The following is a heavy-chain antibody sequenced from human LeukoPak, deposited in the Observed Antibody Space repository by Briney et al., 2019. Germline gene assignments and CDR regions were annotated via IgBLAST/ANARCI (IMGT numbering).Heavy chain of an antibody. CDR1: GFTFSSYS. J-gene: IGHJ4*02. CDR3: AKEGDYYGSGSPPGY. CDR2: ISSSSSYI. Sequence: PGGSLRLSCAASGFTFSSYSMNWVRQAPGKGLEWVSSISSSSSYIYYADSVKGRFTISRDNAKNSLYLQMNSLRAEDTAVYYCAKEGDYYGSGSPPGYWGQGTLVTVSS. D-gene: IGHD3-10*01. V-gene: IGHV3-21*01.